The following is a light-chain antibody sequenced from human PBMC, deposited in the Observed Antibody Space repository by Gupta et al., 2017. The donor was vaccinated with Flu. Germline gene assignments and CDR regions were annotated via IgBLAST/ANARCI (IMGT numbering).Light chain of an antibody. Sequence: SSFSASTGDRVTITCRASQGISSYLAWYQQKPGKAPKLLIYAASTLQSGVPSRFSGSGSGTDFTLTISCLQSEDFATYYCQQYYSYPQVTFGQGTKLEIK. CDR3: QQYYSYPQVT. CDR1: QGISSY. V-gene: IGKV1-8*01. CDR2: AAS. J-gene: IGKJ2*01.